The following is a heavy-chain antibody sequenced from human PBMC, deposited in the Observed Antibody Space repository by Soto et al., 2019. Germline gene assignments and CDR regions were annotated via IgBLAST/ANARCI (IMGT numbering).Heavy chain of an antibody. CDR2: MYHTGST. Sequence: SETLSLTCTVPGGSISSGAYSWSWIRQPPGKGLEWIAYMYHTGSTHYSPSLKSRVTVSVDRSKNQLSLRLSSVTAADSAVFYCARGPYDSSGFYSGFDIWGQGTVVTVSS. CDR3: ARGPYDSSGFYSGFDI. CDR1: GGSISSGAYS. D-gene: IGHD3-22*01. V-gene: IGHV4-30-2*01. J-gene: IGHJ3*02.